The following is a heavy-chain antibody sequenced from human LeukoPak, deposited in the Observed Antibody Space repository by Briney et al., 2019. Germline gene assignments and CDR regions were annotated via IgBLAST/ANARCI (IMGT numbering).Heavy chain of an antibody. CDR3: ANQYGGKYRPEDAFDI. J-gene: IGHJ3*02. Sequence: ASVKVSCKASGYTFTSYYMHWVRQAPGQGLEWMGIINPSGGSTSYAQKFQGRVTMTRDTSTSTVYMELSSLRSEDTAVYYCANQYGGKYRPEDAFDIWGQGTMVTVSS. V-gene: IGHV1-46*03. CDR2: INPSGGST. D-gene: IGHD4-23*01. CDR1: GYTFTSYY.